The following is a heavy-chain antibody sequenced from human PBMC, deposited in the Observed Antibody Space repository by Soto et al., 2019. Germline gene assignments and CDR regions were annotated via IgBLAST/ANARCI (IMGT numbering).Heavy chain of an antibody. D-gene: IGHD3-3*01. CDR3: ATRITVFGMLIPPFDP. Sequence: QVHPQQWGAGLLKPSETLSLTCAVYGGSVNGYYWNWIRQPPGKGLESIGEINHTGGTHYNPSLKSRVTMSVDTSKNQFSLRLSSVTAADTAIYYCATRITVFGMLIPPFDPWGQGTQVTVSS. J-gene: IGHJ5*02. CDR1: GGSVNGYY. CDR2: INHTGGT. V-gene: IGHV4-34*02.